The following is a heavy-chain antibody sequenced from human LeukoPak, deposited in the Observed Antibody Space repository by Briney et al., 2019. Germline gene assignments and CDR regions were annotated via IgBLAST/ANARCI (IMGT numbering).Heavy chain of an antibody. J-gene: IGHJ4*02. Sequence: PGGSLRLSCAASGFTFSSYAMSWVRQAPGKGLEWVSAISGSGGSTYYADSVKGRFTISRGNSKNTLYLQMNSLRAEDTAVYYCAKQGQQLVRSFWDYWGQGTLVTVSS. CDR3: AKQGQQLVRSFWDY. CDR1: GFTFSSYA. CDR2: ISGSGGST. D-gene: IGHD6-13*01. V-gene: IGHV3-23*01.